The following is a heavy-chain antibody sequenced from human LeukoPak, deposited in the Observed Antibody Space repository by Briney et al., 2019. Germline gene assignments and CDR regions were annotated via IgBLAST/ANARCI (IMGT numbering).Heavy chain of an antibody. Sequence: SETLSLTCTVSGGSISSGGYYWSWIRQHPGKGLEWIGYIYYSGSTYYNPSLKSRVTISVDTSKNQFSLKLSSVTAADTAVYYCARGGVVPAAKRLYYFDYWGRGTLVTVSS. J-gene: IGHJ4*02. CDR3: ARGGVVPAAKRLYYFDY. D-gene: IGHD2-2*01. CDR1: GGSISSGGYY. V-gene: IGHV4-31*03. CDR2: IYYSGST.